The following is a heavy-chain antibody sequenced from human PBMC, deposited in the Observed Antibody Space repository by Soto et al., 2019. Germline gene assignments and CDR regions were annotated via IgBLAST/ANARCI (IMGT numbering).Heavy chain of an antibody. D-gene: IGHD2-15*01. CDR1: GFTFSSYS. J-gene: IGHJ4*02. CDR2: ISSSSSYI. Sequence: GGSLRLSCAASGFTFSSYSMNWVRQAPGKGLEWVSSISSSSSYIYYADSVKGRFTISSDNAKNSLYLQMNSLRAEDTAVYYCARTGYCSGGSCYPVDYWGQGTLVTVSS. V-gene: IGHV3-21*01. CDR3: ARTGYCSGGSCYPVDY.